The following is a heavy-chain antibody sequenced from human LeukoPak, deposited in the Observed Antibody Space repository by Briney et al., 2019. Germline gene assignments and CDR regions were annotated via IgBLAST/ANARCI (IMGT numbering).Heavy chain of an antibody. Sequence: ASVKVSCKVSGYILSVLSMHWVRQAPGKGLEWMGGFDPEDDERIFAQKFQGRVTMTEDTSTDTAYMELSSLRSEDTAVYYCARDTPGGYDFWWFDPWGQGTLVTVSS. D-gene: IGHD5-12*01. V-gene: IGHV1-24*01. CDR3: ARDTPGGYDFWWFDP. CDR1: GYILSVLS. J-gene: IGHJ5*02. CDR2: FDPEDDER.